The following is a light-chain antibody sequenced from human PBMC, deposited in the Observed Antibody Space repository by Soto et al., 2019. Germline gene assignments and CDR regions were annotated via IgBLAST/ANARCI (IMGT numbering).Light chain of an antibody. J-gene: IGKJ5*01. Sequence: EIVMTQSPSTLSVSTGERATLSCRASQSVSSNLACYQQKPGRAPRLLIYGASNSATGIPDRFSGSGSGTEFTLPISSLQSEDFAVYYCQQYNDWPQITFGQGTRLEIK. CDR3: QQYNDWPQIT. CDR1: QSVSSN. CDR2: GAS. V-gene: IGKV3D-15*01.